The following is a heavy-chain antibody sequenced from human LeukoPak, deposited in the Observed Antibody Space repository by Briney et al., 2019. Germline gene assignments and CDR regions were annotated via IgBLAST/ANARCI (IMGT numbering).Heavy chain of an antibody. CDR2: ISGSGGST. D-gene: IGHD3-3*01. J-gene: IGHJ6*03. V-gene: IGHV3-23*01. Sequence: AGGSLRLSCAASGFTFSSYAMSWVRQAPGKGLEWVSAISGSGGSTYYADSVKGRFTISRDNSKNTLYLQMNSLRAEDTAVYYCAKDRGRTIFGVVIIPLSYYYYYMDVWGKGTTVTVSS. CDR1: GFTFSSYA. CDR3: AKDRGRTIFGVVIIPLSYYYYYMDV.